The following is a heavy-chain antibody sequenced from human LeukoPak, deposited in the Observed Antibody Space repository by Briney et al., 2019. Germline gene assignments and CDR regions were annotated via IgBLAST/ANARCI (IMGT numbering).Heavy chain of an antibody. CDR3: ARDRRYYYDSSGYYPGY. V-gene: IGHV1-2*02. J-gene: IGHJ4*02. CDR1: GYTFTGYY. Sequence: ASVKVSCKASGYTFTGYYMHWVRQAPGQGLEWMGWINPNSGGTNYAQKFQGRVTMTRDTSTSTVYMELSSLRSEDTAVYYCARDRRYYYDSSGYYPGYWGQGTLVTVSS. D-gene: IGHD3-22*01. CDR2: INPNSGGT.